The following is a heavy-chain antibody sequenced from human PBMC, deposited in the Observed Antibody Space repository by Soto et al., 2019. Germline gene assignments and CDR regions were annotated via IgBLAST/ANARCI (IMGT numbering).Heavy chain of an antibody. D-gene: IGHD6-13*01. Sequence: QVQLVESGGGVVQPGRSLRLSCAASGFTFSSYGMHWVRQAPGKGLEWVAVISYDGSNKYYADSVKGRFTISSDNSKNTLYVQMNRLRAEDRAVYYCAKDREHSGSWYDYWGQGTLLTVSS. CDR3: AKDREHSGSWYDY. CDR2: ISYDGSNK. J-gene: IGHJ4*02. CDR1: GFTFSSYG. V-gene: IGHV3-30*18.